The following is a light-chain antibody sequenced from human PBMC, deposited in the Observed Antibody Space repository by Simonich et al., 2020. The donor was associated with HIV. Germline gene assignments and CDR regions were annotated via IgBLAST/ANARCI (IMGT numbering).Light chain of an antibody. J-gene: IGKJ2*01. CDR2: AAS. Sequence: DIQMTQSPSSLSASVGDRVTITCRASQSLSSYLNLYQQKPGKAPELLIYAASNLQSGVPSRFSGSGSGTDFTLTISSLQPEDFATYYCQQSHTTPYTFGQGTKLDIK. V-gene: IGKV1-39*01. CDR1: QSLSSY. CDR3: QQSHTTPYT.